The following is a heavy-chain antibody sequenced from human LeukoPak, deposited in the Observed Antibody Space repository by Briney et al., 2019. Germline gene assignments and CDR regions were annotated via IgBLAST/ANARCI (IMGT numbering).Heavy chain of an antibody. CDR3: ARARLTVTTRSSYYYYYMDV. D-gene: IGHD4-11*01. J-gene: IGHJ6*03. CDR2: INTDGSST. Sequence: GGSLRLSCAASGFTFSSYWMHWVRQAPGKGLVWVSRINTDGSSTSYADSVKGRFTISRDNAKNTLYLQMNSLRAEDTAVYYCARARLTVTTRSSYYYYYMDVWGKGTTVTVSS. CDR1: GFTFSSYW. V-gene: IGHV3-74*01.